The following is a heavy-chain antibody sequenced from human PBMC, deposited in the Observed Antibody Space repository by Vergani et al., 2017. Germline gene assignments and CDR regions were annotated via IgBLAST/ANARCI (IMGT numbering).Heavy chain of an antibody. Sequence: EVQLVESGGGLVKPGGSLRLSCAASGFTFSNAWMSWVRQAPGKGLAWVGRIKSKTDGGTTDYATPVKGRFTISRDDSKNTLYLQMNSLKTEDTAVYYCTTGPMGYCSGGSCRSTSDAFDIWGQGTMVTVSS. D-gene: IGHD2-15*01. V-gene: IGHV3-15*01. CDR3: TTGPMGYCSGGSCRSTSDAFDI. CDR1: GFTFSNAW. CDR2: IKSKTDGGTT. J-gene: IGHJ3*02.